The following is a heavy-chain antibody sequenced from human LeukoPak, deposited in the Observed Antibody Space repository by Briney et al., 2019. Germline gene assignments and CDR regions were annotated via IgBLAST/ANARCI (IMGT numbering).Heavy chain of an antibody. CDR3: ARDRKRQLDC. Sequence: PGGSLRLSCVASGFTVSSSYMSWVRQAPGKGLEWVSVIYSGGSTYYADSVKGRFTISRDNSKNTLYLQMNSLRAEDTAVYYCARDRKRQLDCWGQGTLVTVSS. J-gene: IGHJ4*02. CDR2: IYSGGST. D-gene: IGHD6-13*01. CDR1: GFTVSSSY. V-gene: IGHV3-53*01.